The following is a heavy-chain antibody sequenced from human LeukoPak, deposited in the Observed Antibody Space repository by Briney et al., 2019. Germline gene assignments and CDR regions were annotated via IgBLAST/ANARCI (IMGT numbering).Heavy chain of an antibody. V-gene: IGHV3-7*01. CDR3: ARARSAAAGSLYYYYMDV. CDR2: IKQDGSEK. Sequence: GGSLRLSCAASGFTFSSYWMSWVRQAPGKGLEWVANIKQDGSEKYYVDSVKGRFTISRDNAKNSLYLQMNSLRAEDTAVYYCARARSAAAGSLYYYYMDVLGKGTTVTISS. D-gene: IGHD6-13*01. J-gene: IGHJ6*03. CDR1: GFTFSSYW.